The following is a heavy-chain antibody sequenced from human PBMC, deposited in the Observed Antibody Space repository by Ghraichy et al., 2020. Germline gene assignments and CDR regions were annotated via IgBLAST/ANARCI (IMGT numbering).Heavy chain of an antibody. D-gene: IGHD4-23*01. J-gene: IGHJ6*02. CDR2: ISTSSRSI. Sequence: GGSLRLSCVGSGFTLSDYNMNWVRHSPGKGLEWVAYISTSSRSIFYADSVKGRFTISRDNAQNSLSLQMNSLRDEDTAVYYCARASRVVRFYCYDGMDVWGQGTTVTVSS. V-gene: IGHV3-48*02. CDR1: GFTLSDYN. CDR3: ARASRVVRFYCYDGMDV.